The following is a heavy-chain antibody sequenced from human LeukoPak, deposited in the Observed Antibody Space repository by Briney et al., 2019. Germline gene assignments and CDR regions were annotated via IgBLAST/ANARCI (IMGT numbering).Heavy chain of an antibody. CDR3: ARRGGGGYYYGSGSYLFDY. CDR2: IYPGDSDT. J-gene: IGHJ4*02. CDR1: GYSFTSYW. D-gene: IGHD3-10*01. V-gene: IGHV5-51*01. Sequence: GESLKISCKGSGYSFTSYWIGWVRQMPGKGLEWMGIIYPGDSDTRYSPSFQGQVTISADKSISTAYLQWSSLKASDTATYYCARRGGGGYYYGSGSYLFDYWGQGTLVTVSS.